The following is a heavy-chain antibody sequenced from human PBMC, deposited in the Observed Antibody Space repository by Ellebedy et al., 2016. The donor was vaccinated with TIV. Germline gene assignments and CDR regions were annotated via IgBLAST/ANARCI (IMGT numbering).Heavy chain of an antibody. Sequence: SQTLSLTCAVYGGSFSGYFWTWIRQTPGKGLEWIGEITHSGRTNYNPSLRSRVAISIDTSKNHFSLDLSSVTAADTAVYYCARGLGEGYPDYWGQGTLVTVSS. CDR1: GGSFSGYF. D-gene: IGHD5-24*01. J-gene: IGHJ4*02. CDR3: ARGLGEGYPDY. V-gene: IGHV4-34*01. CDR2: ITHSGRT.